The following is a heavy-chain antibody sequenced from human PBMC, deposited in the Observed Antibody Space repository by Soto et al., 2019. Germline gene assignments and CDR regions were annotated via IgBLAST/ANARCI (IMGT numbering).Heavy chain of an antibody. D-gene: IGHD3-10*01. V-gene: IGHV1-18*04. CDR1: GYTFTTNG. J-gene: IGHJ4*02. CDR2: ISARNVDT. Sequence: ASVKVSCKASGYTFTTNGLIWVRQAPGQHLEWLGWISARNVDTKYAQGFQGRVTLTTDTSTTTAYMELMNLRSDDTAVYFCARVQVLPNPAADFWGQGTLVTVSS. CDR3: ARVQVLPNPAADF.